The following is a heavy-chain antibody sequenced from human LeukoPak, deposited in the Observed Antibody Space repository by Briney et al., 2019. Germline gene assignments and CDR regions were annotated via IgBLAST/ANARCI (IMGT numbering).Heavy chain of an antibody. J-gene: IGHJ3*02. D-gene: IGHD2-15*01. CDR1: GFTFSNYS. CDR3: ARPVVAATTPDTFDI. Sequence: GGSLRLSCAASGFTFSNYSMNWVRQAPGKGLEWVSSISSSSSYMSYTDSVKGRFTIYRDNAKDSLYLQMSSLRAEDTAVYYCARPVVAATTPDTFDIWGQGTMVTVSS. CDR2: ISSSSSYM. V-gene: IGHV3-21*01.